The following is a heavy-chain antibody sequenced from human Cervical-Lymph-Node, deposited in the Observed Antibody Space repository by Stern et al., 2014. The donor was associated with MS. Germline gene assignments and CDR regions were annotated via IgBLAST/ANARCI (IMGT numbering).Heavy chain of an antibody. CDR3: ARDGRHTNNYGLDV. CDR1: GGAFNVYA. J-gene: IGHJ6*02. Sequence: QLVQSGAEVQKPGSSVKVSCHTSGGAFNVYAINWLRQAPGQGLEWMGGIIPIIGIANYAQKFQGRVTITADESTRTSSMQLSSLTSNDTAVYYCARDGRHTNNYGLDVWGQGTTVTVSS. CDR2: IIPIIGIA. V-gene: IGHV1-69*01.